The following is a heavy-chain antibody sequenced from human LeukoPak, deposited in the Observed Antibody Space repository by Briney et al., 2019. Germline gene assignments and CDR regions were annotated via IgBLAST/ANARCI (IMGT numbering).Heavy chain of an antibody. Sequence: SSQTLSLTCTVSGGSIRSGSYYWSWIRQPAGKGLEWIGRIYTSGNTNYNPSLKSRVTISVDTSKNQFSLKLSSVTAADTAVYYCARDNYYFYYMDVWGKGTTVTVSS. J-gene: IGHJ6*03. CDR2: IYTSGNT. CDR1: GGSIRSGSYY. V-gene: IGHV4-61*02. CDR3: ARDNYYFYYMDV.